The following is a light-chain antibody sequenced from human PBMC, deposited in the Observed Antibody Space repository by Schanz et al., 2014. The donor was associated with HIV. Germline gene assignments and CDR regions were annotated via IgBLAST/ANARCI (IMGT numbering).Light chain of an antibody. V-gene: IGLV2-8*01. J-gene: IGLJ2*01. CDR1: SSDVGAYNY. Sequence: QSALTQPPSGSGAPGQSVTISCPGTSSDVGAYNYVPWYQPHPGKAPKLMIYEAIKRPSGVPDRFSGSKSAYTASLTISGLQPEDEADYYCSSYTTSSTLVFGGGTKLTVL. CDR2: EAI. CDR3: SSYTTSSTLV.